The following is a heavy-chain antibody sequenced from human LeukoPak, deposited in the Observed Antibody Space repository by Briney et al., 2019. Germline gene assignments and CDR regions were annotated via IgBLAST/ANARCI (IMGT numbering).Heavy chain of an antibody. Sequence: GGPLRLSCAASGFTFSNAWMSWVRQAPGKGLEWVGRIKSKTDGGTTDYAAPVKGRFTISRDDSKNTLYLQMNSLKTEDTAVYYCAKVPAATEYYFDYWGQGTLVTVSS. CDR3: AKVPAATEYYFDY. CDR1: GFTFSNAW. V-gene: IGHV3-15*01. CDR2: IKSKTDGGTT. J-gene: IGHJ4*02. D-gene: IGHD2-2*01.